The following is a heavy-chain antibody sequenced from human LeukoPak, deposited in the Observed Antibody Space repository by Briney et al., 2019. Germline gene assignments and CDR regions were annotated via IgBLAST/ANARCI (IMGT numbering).Heavy chain of an antibody. CDR2: IYYSGST. V-gene: IGHV4-39*01. D-gene: IGHD3-22*01. CDR3: ARQSASDYYDSSDSFDF. J-gene: IGHJ4*02. Sequence: PSETLSLTCTVSGGSISSSNYYWGWIRQPRGKGLEWIGSIYYSGSTYYNPSLKSQVTISVDTSKNQFSLKLSSVTAADTAVYYCARQSASDYYDSSDSFDFRGQGTLVTVSS. CDR1: GGSISSSNYY.